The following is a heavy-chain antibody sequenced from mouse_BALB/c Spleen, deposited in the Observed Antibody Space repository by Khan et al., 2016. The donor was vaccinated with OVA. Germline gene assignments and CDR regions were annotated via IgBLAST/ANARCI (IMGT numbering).Heavy chain of an antibody. V-gene: IGHV5-6*01. CDR2: ISSGGDYT. J-gene: IGHJ3*01. D-gene: IGHD4-1*01. CDR1: GLTFSSYS. CDR3: ASHLTGSFAY. Sequence: EVELVESGGDLVKPGGSLKLSCAASGLTFSSYSMSWVRQTPDMRLKWVTTISSGGDYTYYPDSVTGRFTISRDNAKNTLYLQMSSLKSEDTAMYYCASHLTGSFAYWGQGTLVTVSA.